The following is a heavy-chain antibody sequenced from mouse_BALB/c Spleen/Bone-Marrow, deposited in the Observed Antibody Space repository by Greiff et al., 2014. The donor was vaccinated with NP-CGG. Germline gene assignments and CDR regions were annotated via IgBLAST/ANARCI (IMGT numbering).Heavy chain of an antibody. V-gene: IGHV1S81*02. D-gene: IGHD4-1*02. CDR3: TSPQLGRDY. CDR1: GYTFTSYW. Sequence: VQVVESGAELVKPGASVKLSCKASGYTFTSYWMYWVKQRPGQGLEWIGEINPSNGRTDYNEKFKTKATLTVDSSSSTAYMQLSSLTSEDSAVYYCTSPQLGRDYWGQGTTLTVSS. J-gene: IGHJ2*01. CDR2: INPSNGRT.